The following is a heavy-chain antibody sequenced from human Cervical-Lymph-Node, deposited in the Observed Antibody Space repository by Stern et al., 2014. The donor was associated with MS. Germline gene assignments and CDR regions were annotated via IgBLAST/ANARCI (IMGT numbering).Heavy chain of an antibody. CDR3: AREGGNTAEYFQH. J-gene: IGHJ1*01. CDR2: FYYDGSNR. V-gene: IGHV3-33*01. D-gene: IGHD4-23*01. CDR1: GFPFSSSG. Sequence: QMQLVESGGGVVQPGRSLRLSCAASGFPFSSSGMHWVRQAPGKGLEWLAIFYYDGSNRYYADSVKGRFTISRDNSKNTLYLQMNSLRAEDTAVYYCAREGGNTAEYFQHWGQGTLVTVSS.